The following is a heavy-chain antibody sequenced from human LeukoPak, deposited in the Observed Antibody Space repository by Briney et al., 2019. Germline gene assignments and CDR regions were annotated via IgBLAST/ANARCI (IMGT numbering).Heavy chain of an antibody. Sequence: GGSLRLSCAASGFTFSSYSMNWVRQAPGKGLEWVSSISSSSSYIYYAGSVKGRFTISRDNAKNSLYLQMNSLRAEDTAVYYCARDRHYHDSSGYYQVAAFDIWGQGTMATVSS. J-gene: IGHJ3*02. CDR3: ARDRHYHDSSGYYQVAAFDI. D-gene: IGHD3-22*01. CDR1: GFTFSSYS. V-gene: IGHV3-21*01. CDR2: ISSSSSYI.